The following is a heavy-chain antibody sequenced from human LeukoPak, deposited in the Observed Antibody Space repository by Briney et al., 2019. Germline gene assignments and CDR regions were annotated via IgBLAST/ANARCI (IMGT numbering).Heavy chain of an antibody. D-gene: IGHD5-24*01. V-gene: IGHV4-30-4*08. CDR3: ARAGRVATMDGMDV. J-gene: IGHJ6*02. CDR2: IFYTGST. Sequence: PSQTLSLTCTVSGGSISSGDYYWSWIRQPPGKGLEWIGYIFYTGSTYYNPSLKSRVTSSVDTSKNQFSLKVNSVTAADTAVYYCARAGRVATMDGMDVWGQGTTVTVSS. CDR1: GGSISSGDYY.